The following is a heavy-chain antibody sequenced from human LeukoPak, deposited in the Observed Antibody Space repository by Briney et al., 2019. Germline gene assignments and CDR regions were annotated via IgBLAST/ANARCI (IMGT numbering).Heavy chain of an antibody. CDR2: INHSGST. J-gene: IGHJ6*03. Sequence: PSETLSLTCAVYGGSFSGYYWSWIRQPPGKGLEWIGEINHSGSTNYNPSLKSRVTISVDTSKNQFSLKLSSVTAADTAVYYCARTRTYYDFWSGYYKPNYYYYMDVWGKGTTVTVS. V-gene: IGHV4-34*01. D-gene: IGHD3-3*01. CDR3: ARTRTYYDFWSGYYKPNYYYYMDV. CDR1: GGSFSGYY.